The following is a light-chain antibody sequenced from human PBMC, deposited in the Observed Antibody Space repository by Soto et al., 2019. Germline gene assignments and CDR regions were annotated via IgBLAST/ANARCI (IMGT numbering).Light chain of an antibody. J-gene: IGKJ2*01. V-gene: IGKV3-15*01. Sequence: ERVMTQSPATLSVSQGERATLSCRASESVSSHLAWYQQKPGLAPRLLIYGASTRATGVPARFIGSGSGTEFTLTISSLQSEDFAIYYCQHYNNWPHTFGQGTKVDIK. CDR3: QHYNNWPHT. CDR1: ESVSSH. CDR2: GAS.